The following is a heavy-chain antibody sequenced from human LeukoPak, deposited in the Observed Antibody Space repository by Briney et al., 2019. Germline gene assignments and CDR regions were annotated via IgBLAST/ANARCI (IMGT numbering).Heavy chain of an antibody. CDR1: GFTFSSYS. V-gene: IGHV3-48*01. CDR3: AKDHGTHENNIRRDGYNYNY. Sequence: GGSLRLSCAASGFTFSSYSMNWVRQAPGKGLEWVSYITSSSGTTYYADSVKGRFTISRDNAKNSLYLQMNSLRAEDTAVYYCAKDHGTHENNIRRDGYNYNYWGQGTLVTVSS. J-gene: IGHJ4*02. CDR2: ITSSSGTT. D-gene: IGHD5-24*01.